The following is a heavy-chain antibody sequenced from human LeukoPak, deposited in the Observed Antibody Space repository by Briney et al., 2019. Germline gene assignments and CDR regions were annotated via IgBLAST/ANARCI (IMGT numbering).Heavy chain of an antibody. CDR3: ARLSAYYYDSYFYYYMDV. CDR1: GFSFSSYW. J-gene: IGHJ6*03. D-gene: IGHD3-22*01. Sequence: GGSLRLSCDGSGFSFSSYWMTWVRQLPGKGPEWVANIRQDESERYFADSVKGRFTISRDNAKKSVYLHISSLRAEDTALYYCARLSAYYYDSYFYYYMDVWGKGTTVTVSS. V-gene: IGHV3-7*01. CDR2: IRQDESER.